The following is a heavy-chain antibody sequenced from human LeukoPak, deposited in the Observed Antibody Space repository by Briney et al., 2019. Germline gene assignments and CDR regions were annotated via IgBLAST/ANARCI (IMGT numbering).Heavy chain of an antibody. CDR2: LNANNGGT. CDR3: ARLGQVILPNDAFDI. V-gene: IGHV1-2*02. CDR1: GFTFTASY. Sequence: ASVRVSCEASGFTFTASYIHWVRQAPGQGLEWMGWLNANNGGTSYSQRFQGRVTMTRDTSINTAYMELSGLTSDDTAVYYCARLGQVILPNDAFDIGGQGTMVIVSS. J-gene: IGHJ3*02. D-gene: IGHD1-26*01.